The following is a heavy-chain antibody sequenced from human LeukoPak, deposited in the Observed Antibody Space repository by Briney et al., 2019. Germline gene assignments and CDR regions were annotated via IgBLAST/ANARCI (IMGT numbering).Heavy chain of an antibody. CDR3: AKVKGRRLLWFGHYFDY. CDR2: ISGSGGST. V-gene: IGHV3-23*01. Sequence: GGSLRLSCAASGFTFSSYAMSWVRQAPGKGLEWVSAISGSGGSTYYADSVKGRLTISRDNSKNTLYLRMNSLGAEDTAVYYCAKVKGRRLLWFGHYFDYWGQGTLVTVSS. CDR1: GFTFSSYA. D-gene: IGHD3-10*01. J-gene: IGHJ4*02.